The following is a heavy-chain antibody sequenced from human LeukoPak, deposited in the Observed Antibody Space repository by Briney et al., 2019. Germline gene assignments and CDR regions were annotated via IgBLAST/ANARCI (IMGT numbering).Heavy chain of an antibody. CDR3: ARGIRVSWGY. D-gene: IGHD3-16*01. CDR2: INHSGST. CDR1: GGSFSGYY. J-gene: IGHJ4*02. Sequence: SETLSLTCAVYGGSFSGYYWSWVRQPPGKGLEWIGEINHSGSTNYNPSLKSRVTISVDTAKNQFSLKLSSVTAADTAVYYCARGIRVSWGYWGQGTLVTVHS. V-gene: IGHV4-34*01.